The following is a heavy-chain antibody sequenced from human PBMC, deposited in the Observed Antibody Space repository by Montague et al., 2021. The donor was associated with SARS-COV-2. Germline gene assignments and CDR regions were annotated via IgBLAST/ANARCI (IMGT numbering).Heavy chain of an antibody. CDR3: AGGSGCSGGSCYSDWDPHYYYGMDV. V-gene: IGHV4-34*01. D-gene: IGHD2-15*01. J-gene: IGHJ6*02. Sequence: SETLSLTCAVYGGSFSGYYWSWIRQPPGKGLGWIGEINHSGSTNYNPSLKSRVTISVDTSKNQFSLKLSSVTAAYTAVYYCAGGSGCSGGSCYSDWDPHYYYGMDVWGQGTTVTVSS. CDR2: INHSGST. CDR1: GGSFSGYY.